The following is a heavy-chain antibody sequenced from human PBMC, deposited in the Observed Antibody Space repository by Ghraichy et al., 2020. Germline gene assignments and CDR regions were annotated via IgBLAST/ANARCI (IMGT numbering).Heavy chain of an antibody. V-gene: IGHV3-48*02. CDR1: GFTFSDYN. Sequence: GGSLRLSCVGSGFTFSDYNMNWVRQSPGKGLEWVSYITTSSRTIFYADSVKGRFTISRDNAQNSLYLQMNSLRDEDTAVYYCARASTVVRFYFYAGMDVWGQGTTVTVSS. CDR3: ARASTVVRFYFYAGMDV. J-gene: IGHJ6*02. D-gene: IGHD4-23*01. CDR2: ITTSSRTI.